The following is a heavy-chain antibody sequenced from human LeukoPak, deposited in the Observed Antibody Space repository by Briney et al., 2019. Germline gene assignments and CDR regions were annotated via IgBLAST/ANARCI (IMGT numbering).Heavy chain of an antibody. CDR2: ISGSGSSK. V-gene: IGHV3-23*01. CDR1: GFIFSRYG. J-gene: IGHJ4*02. D-gene: IGHD2-2*01. Sequence: GGSLRLSCAASGFIFSRYGMSWVRQAPGKGLEWVSGISGSGSSKYYTDSVRGRFTISRDNSKNTLYLQMNSPRAEDTAVYYCAKGYCGSTNCYGDYWGQGTLVTVSS. CDR3: AKGYCGSTNCYGDY.